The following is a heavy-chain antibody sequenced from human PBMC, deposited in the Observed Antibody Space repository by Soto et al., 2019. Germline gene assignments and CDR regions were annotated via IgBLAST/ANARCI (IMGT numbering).Heavy chain of an antibody. Sequence: QEQLVESGGGVVQAGRSLRLSCAASGFTFTNFAMHWVRQAPGKGLEWVAVISFDGSNKYYADSVKGRFTISRDNSENTLYLQMNSLRAEDTAVYSCAKSSDGYYGYFHHWGQGTLVTVSS. V-gene: IGHV3-30-3*02. CDR3: AKSSDGYYGYFHH. J-gene: IGHJ1*01. CDR2: ISFDGSNK. CDR1: GFTFTNFA. D-gene: IGHD1-26*01.